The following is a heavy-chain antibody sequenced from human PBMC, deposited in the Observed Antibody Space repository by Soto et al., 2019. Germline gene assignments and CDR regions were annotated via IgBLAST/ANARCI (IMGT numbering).Heavy chain of an antibody. V-gene: IGHV1-18*01. CDR2: IRAYNGNT. CDR3: ARNPPPPDY. J-gene: IGHJ4*02. CDR1: GYTFASYA. Sequence: QVQLVQSGAEVKKPGASVKVSCKASGYTFASYAISWMRQAPGQGLEWMGWIRAYNGNTNYAQQLQGRDTTTTDTCTSTPYMELRSLRSDDTAVYYCARNPPPPDYWGQGTLVTVSS.